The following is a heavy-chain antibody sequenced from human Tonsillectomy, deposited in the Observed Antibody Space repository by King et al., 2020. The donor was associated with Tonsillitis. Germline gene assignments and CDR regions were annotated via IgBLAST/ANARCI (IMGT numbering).Heavy chain of an antibody. J-gene: IGHJ2*01. CDR2: INPDNGGT. D-gene: IGHD6-13*01. CDR3: ARSWGDSGSWYFDL. CDR1: GNTFTGYY. V-gene: IGHV1-2*05. Sequence: VQLVESGAEVKKPGASVKVSCKASGNTFTGYYMHWVRQAPGQGLEWMGRINPDNGGTKYAQKFQGRVTMTRDTSISTAYMELSRLRSDDRVVYYCARSWGDSGSWYFDLWGRGTLVTVPS.